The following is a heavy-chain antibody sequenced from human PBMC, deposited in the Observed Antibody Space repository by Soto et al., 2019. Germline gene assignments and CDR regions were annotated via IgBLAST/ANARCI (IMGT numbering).Heavy chain of an antibody. CDR2: IYYSGST. CDR1: GGSISGGDDY. J-gene: IGHJ5*02. D-gene: IGHD5-18*01. CDR3: ARVEGYSYGSNWFDP. V-gene: IGHV4-30-4*01. Sequence: SETLSLTCTVSGGSISGGDDYWSWIRQPPGKGLEWIGYIYYSGSTYYNPSLKSRVTISVDTSKNQFSLKLSSVTAADTAVYYCARVEGYSYGSNWFDPWGQGTLVTVSS.